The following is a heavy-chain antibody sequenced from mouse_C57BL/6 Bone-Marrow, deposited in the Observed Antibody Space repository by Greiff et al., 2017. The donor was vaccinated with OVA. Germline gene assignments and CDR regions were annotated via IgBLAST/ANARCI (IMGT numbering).Heavy chain of an antibody. J-gene: IGHJ4*01. V-gene: IGHV2-9*01. Sequence: VKRVESGPGLVAPSQSLSITCTVSGFSLTSYGVDWVRQPPGQGLEWLGVIWGGGSTNYNSALMSRLSISKDNSKSQVFLKRNSLQTDDTAMYYCAKRTDAMDYWGKGTTVTVSS. CDR2: IWGGGST. CDR1: GFSLTSYG. CDR3: AKRTDAMDY. D-gene: IGHD4-1*01.